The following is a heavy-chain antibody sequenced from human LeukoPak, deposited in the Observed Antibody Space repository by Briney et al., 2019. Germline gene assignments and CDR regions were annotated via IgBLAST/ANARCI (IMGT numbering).Heavy chain of an antibody. CDR3: ARGRTYYYGSGSSNWFDP. D-gene: IGHD3-10*01. CDR2: INHSGST. CDR1: GGSFSGYY. J-gene: IGHJ5*02. Sequence: SETLSLTCAVYGGSFSGYYWSWIRQPPGKGLEWIGEINHSGSTNYNPSLKSRVTISVDTSENQFSLKLSSVTAADTAVYYCARGRTYYYGSGSSNWFDPWGQGTLVTVSS. V-gene: IGHV4-34*01.